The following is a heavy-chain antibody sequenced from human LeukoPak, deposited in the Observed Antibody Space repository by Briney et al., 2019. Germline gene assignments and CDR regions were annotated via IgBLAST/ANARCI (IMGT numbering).Heavy chain of an antibody. CDR2: ISSSSNFI. Sequence: PGGSLRLSCAASGFTFNSFRMNWVRQAPDKGLEWVSSISSSSNFIYYADSVRGRFTISRDNAKNSLYLQMNSLRAEDTAVYYCVREYSGWLAAAGAWGQGVLVTVSS. CDR1: GFTFNSFR. V-gene: IGHV3-21*01. CDR3: VREYSGWLAAAGA. D-gene: IGHD6-13*01. J-gene: IGHJ4*02.